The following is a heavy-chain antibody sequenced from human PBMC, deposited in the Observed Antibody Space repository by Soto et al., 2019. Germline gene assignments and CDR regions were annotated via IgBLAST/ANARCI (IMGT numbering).Heavy chain of an antibody. Sequence: TSETLSLTCTVSGGSISSSSYYWGWIRQPPGKGLEWIGSIYYSGSTYYNPSLKSRVTISVDTSKNQFSLKLSSVTAADTAVYYCARSPGYYYYGMDVWGQGTTVTVSS. CDR1: GGSISSSSYY. CDR3: ARSPGYYYYGMDV. V-gene: IGHV4-39*01. CDR2: IYYSGST. D-gene: IGHD2-8*02. J-gene: IGHJ6*02.